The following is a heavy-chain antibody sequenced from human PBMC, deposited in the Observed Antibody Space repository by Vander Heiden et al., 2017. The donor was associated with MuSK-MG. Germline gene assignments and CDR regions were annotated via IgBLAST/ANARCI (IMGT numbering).Heavy chain of an antibody. CDR1: GGTFSSYA. CDR2: IIPILGIA. Sequence: QAQLVQSGAEGKTPGSSVQVSCKASGGTFSSYAISWVRQAPGQGLEWMGGIIPILGIANYAQKFQGRVTITADKSTSTAYMELSSLRSEDTAVYYCARGDLGYCSGGSCYAYDAFDIWGQGTMVTVSS. D-gene: IGHD2-15*01. V-gene: IGHV1-69*10. J-gene: IGHJ3*02. CDR3: ARGDLGYCSGGSCYAYDAFDI.